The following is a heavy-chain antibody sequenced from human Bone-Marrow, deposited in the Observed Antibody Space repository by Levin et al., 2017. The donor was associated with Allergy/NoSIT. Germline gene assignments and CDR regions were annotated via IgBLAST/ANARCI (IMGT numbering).Heavy chain of an antibody. CDR1: GFSLSSNGVG. J-gene: IGHJ4*02. D-gene: IGHD3-10*01. Sequence: ESGPTLVKPTQTLTLTCTFSGFSLSSNGVGVGWIRQAPGKALEWLALIYWDDDKRYSPSLKCRLNITKDTSKNQAVLTMTNMAPVDTGTYYCAHHKFWFGEFPFDFWGRGSLVTVSS. CDR2: IYWDDDK. CDR3: AHHKFWFGEFPFDF. V-gene: IGHV2-5*02.